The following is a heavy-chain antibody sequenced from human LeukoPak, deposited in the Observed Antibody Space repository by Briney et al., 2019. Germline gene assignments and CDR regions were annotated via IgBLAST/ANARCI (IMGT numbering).Heavy chain of an antibody. CDR3: AKVHVILAVAGPFDY. V-gene: IGHV3-30*02. Sequence: GGSLRLSCAASGFTFSSYGMHWVRQAPGKGLEWVAFIRYDGSNKYYADSVKGRFTISRDNSKNTLYLQMNSLRAEDTAVYYRAKVHVILAVAGPFDYWGQGTLVTVPS. D-gene: IGHD6-19*01. CDR2: IRYDGSNK. CDR1: GFTFSSYG. J-gene: IGHJ4*02.